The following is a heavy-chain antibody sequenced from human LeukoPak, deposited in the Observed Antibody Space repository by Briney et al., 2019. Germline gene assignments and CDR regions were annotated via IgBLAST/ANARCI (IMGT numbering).Heavy chain of an antibody. D-gene: IGHD2/OR15-2a*01. J-gene: IGHJ2*01. CDR1: GGSISSYY. CDR3: ARRDSTYWYFDV. V-gene: IGHV4-59*01. CDR2: IYYSGST. Sequence: KPSETLSLTCTVSGGSISSYYWSWIRQPPGKGREWIGYIYYSGSTNYNPSLKSRVTISVDTSKNQFSLKLSSVTAADTAVYYCARRDSTYWYFDVWGRGTLVTVSS.